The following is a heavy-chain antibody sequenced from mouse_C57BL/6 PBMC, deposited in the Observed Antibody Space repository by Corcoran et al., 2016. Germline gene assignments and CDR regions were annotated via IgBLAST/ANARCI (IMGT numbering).Heavy chain of an antibody. D-gene: IGHD2-1*01. J-gene: IGHJ3*01. Sequence: QVQLQQSGAELVKPGASVKISCKASGYAFSSYWMNWVKQRPGKGLEWIGQIYPGDGDTNYHGKFKGKATLTADKSSSTAYMQLSSLTSEDSAVYFCAREEDGNYVGPFAYWGQGTLVTVSA. CDR3: AREEDGNYVGPFAY. V-gene: IGHV1-80*01. CDR1: GYAFSSYW. CDR2: IYPGDGDT.